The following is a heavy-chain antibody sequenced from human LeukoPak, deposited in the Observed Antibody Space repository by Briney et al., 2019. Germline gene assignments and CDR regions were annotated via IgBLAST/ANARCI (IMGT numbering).Heavy chain of an antibody. V-gene: IGHV1-24*01. CDR2: FDPEDGET. J-gene: IGHJ4*02. CDR1: GYTLTELS. D-gene: IGHD6-19*01. CDR3: ATLNGWRPRYYFDY. Sequence: ASVKVSCKVSGYTLTELSMHWVRQAPGKGLEWMGGFDPEDGETIYAQKFQGGVTMTEDTSTDTAYMELSSLRSEDTAVYYCATLNGWRPRYYFDYWGQGTLVTVSS.